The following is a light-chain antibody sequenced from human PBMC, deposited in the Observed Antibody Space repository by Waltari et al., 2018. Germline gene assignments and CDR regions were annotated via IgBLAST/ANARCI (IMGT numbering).Light chain of an antibody. V-gene: IGKV3D-15*01. CDR3: QQYDYWPWT. CDR2: GTS. J-gene: IGKJ1*01. Sequence: IVMTQSPATLSLSPGDSDTLSCRASQSVRSTFAWFQQKPGQPPRLLIYGTSTRATGIPARFTGSGSGTEFSLTISSLQPEDFATYYCQQYDYWPWTFGQGTRVETK. CDR1: QSVRST.